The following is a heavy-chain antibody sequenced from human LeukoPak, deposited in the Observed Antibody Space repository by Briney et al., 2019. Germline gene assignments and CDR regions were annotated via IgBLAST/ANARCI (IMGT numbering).Heavy chain of an antibody. CDR2: IYYSGST. J-gene: IGHJ5*02. V-gene: IGHV4-39*07. CDR1: GGSISSSSYY. Sequence: SETLSLTCTVSGGSISSSSYYWGWIRQPPGKGLEWIGSIYYSGSTYYNPSLKSRVTISVDTSKNQFSLKLSSVTAADTAVYYCARRSYYGNWFDPWGQGTLVTVSS. CDR3: ARRSYYGNWFDP. D-gene: IGHD1-26*01.